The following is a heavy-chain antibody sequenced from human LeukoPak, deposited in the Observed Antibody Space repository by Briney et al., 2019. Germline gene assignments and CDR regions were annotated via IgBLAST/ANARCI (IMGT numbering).Heavy chain of an antibody. D-gene: IGHD3-22*01. Sequence: ASVKVSCKASGYTFTSYGISWVRQAPGQGLEWMGWISAYNGNTNYAQKLQGRVTMTTDTSTSTAYMELRSPRSDDTAVYYCARERRGSYYYDSSGPNWFDPWGQGTLVTVSS. J-gene: IGHJ5*02. CDR1: GYTFTSYG. CDR2: ISAYNGNT. V-gene: IGHV1-18*01. CDR3: ARERRGSYYYDSSGPNWFDP.